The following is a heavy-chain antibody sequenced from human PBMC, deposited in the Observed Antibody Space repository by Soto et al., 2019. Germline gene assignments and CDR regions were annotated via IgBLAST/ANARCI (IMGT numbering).Heavy chain of an antibody. CDR3: ARAVSIQVPAPLGS. Sequence: QVQLVQSGAEVKKPGSSVKVPCKVSGGTFSSYTITWVRQAPGQGLEWMGRIVPILDKTNYAPEFQGRLTTTADKSSTTAFMELSGLRFEDSAIYYCARAVSIQVPAPLGSWGQGTLVTVSS. CDR2: IVPILDKT. J-gene: IGHJ5*02. D-gene: IGHD2-2*01. CDR1: GGTFSSYT. V-gene: IGHV1-69*08.